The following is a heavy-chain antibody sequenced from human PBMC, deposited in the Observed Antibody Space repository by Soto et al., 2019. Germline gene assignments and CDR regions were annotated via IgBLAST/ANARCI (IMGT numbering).Heavy chain of an antibody. J-gene: IGHJ6*02. D-gene: IGHD2-15*01. CDR1: GYSFTSYW. CDR2: IYPGDSDT. Sequence: GESLKISCKGSGYSFTSYWIGWVRQMPGKGLEWMGIIYPGDSDTRYSPSFQGQVTVSADKSISTAYLQWSSLKASDTAMYYCARQRDCSGGSCYYYYGMDVWGQGTTVTVSS. CDR3: ARQRDCSGGSCYYYYGMDV. V-gene: IGHV5-51*01.